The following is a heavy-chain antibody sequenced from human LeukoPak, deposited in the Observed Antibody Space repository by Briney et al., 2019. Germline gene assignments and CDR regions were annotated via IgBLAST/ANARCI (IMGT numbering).Heavy chain of an antibody. CDR3: ARSYYYDSSGYYQFDY. CDR2: IYYSGST. V-gene: IGHV4-31*03. CDR1: GGSISSGGYY. J-gene: IGHJ4*02. Sequence: PSETLSLTRTVSGGSISSGGYYWSWIRQHPGKGLEWIGYIYYSGSTYYNPSLKSRVTISVDTSKNQFSLKLSSVTAADTAVYYCARSYYYDSSGYYQFDYWGQGTLVTVSS. D-gene: IGHD3-22*01.